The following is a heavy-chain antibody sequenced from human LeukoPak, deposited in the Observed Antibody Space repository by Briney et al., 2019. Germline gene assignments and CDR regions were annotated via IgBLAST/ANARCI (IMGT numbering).Heavy chain of an antibody. J-gene: IGHJ4*02. CDR3: ARGGGVDPFDY. CDR2: ISSSSSYI. Sequence: GGSLRLSCAASGFTFSSYSMNWVRQAPGKGLEWVSSISSSSSYIYYADSVKGRFTISRDNAKNSLYLQMNSPRAEDTAVYYCARGGGVDPFDYWGQGTLVTVSS. D-gene: IGHD3-16*01. CDR1: GFTFSSYS. V-gene: IGHV3-21*01.